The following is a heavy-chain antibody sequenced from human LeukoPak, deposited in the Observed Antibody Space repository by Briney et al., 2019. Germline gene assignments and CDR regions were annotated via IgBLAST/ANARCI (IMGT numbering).Heavy chain of an antibody. CDR3: ARYYYDLDYYYGMDV. Sequence: TLSLTCTVSGGSISSGSYYWSWIRQPAGKGPEWIGRIYTSGSTNYNPSLKSRVTISVDTSKNQFSLKLSSVTAADTAVYYCARYYYDLDYYYGMDVWGQGTTVTVSS. CDR1: GGSISSGSYY. CDR2: IYTSGST. V-gene: IGHV4-61*02. D-gene: IGHD3-3*01. J-gene: IGHJ6*02.